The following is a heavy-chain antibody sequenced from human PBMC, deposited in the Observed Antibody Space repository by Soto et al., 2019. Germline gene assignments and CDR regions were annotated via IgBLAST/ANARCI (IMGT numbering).Heavy chain of an antibody. V-gene: IGHV5-51*01. D-gene: IGHD6-6*01. CDR1: GYSFASYW. CDR2: IYPGDSDT. CDR3: ARTRSFTLGFYYDGMDV. Sequence: GGSLKISCQGSGYSFASYWIGWVRQMPGKALEWMGIIYPGDSDTRYSPSFQGQVTTSADKSLRTAYLQWTSLKASDTALYYCARTRSFTLGFYYDGMDVWGQGTAVTVSS. J-gene: IGHJ6*02.